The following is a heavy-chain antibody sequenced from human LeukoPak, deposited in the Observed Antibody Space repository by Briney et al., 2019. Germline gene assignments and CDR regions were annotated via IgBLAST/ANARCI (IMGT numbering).Heavy chain of an antibody. V-gene: IGHV4-30-2*01. J-gene: IGHJ4*02. CDR3: ARLLGGSGLDY. D-gene: IGHD3-3*01. Sequence: SETLSLTCTVSGGSISSGGYYWSWIRQPPGKGLEWIGYIYHSGSTYYNPPLKSRVTISVDTSKNQFSLKLSSVTAADTAVYYCARLLGGSGLDYWGQGTLVTVSS. CDR1: GGSISSGGYY. CDR2: IYHSGST.